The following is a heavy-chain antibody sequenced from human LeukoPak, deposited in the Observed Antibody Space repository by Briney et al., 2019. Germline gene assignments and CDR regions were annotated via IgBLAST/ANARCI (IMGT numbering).Heavy chain of an antibody. CDR2: INAGNGNT. CDR3: MRDAMDCGSTTCYSAYDY. CDR1: GYTFTNYF. Sequence: ASVKVSCKASGYTFTNYFLHWVRRAPGQSLEWMGWINAGNGNTLYSQNFQGRVTITRDTSASTAYMDLSSLRSEDTAVYYCMRDAMDCGSTTCYSAYDYWGQGTLVTVSS. D-gene: IGHD2-2*01. V-gene: IGHV1-3*01. J-gene: IGHJ4*02.